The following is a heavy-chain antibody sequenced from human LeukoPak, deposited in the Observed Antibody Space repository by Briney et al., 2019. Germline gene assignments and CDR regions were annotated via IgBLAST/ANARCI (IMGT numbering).Heavy chain of an antibody. J-gene: IGHJ4*02. V-gene: IGHV1-69*04. CDR2: IIPILGIA. CDR1: GGTFSSYA. D-gene: IGHD5-24*01. Sequence: VASVKVSCKASGGTFSSYAISWVRQAPGQGLEWMGRIIPILGIANYAQKFQGRVTITADKSTSTAYMELSSPRSEDTAVYYCARDRVGRWLQYLVGYWGQGTLVTVSS. CDR3: ARDRVGRWLQYLVGY.